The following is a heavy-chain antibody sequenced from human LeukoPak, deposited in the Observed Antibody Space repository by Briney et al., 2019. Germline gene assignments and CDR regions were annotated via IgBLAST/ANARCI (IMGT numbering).Heavy chain of an antibody. V-gene: IGHV4-59*08. CDR3: ARQKVKYYFDY. Sequence: SETLSLTCTVSGGSISSYYWSWIRQPPGKGLEWIGYIYYSGSTNYNPSHKSRVTISVDTSKNQFSLKLSSVTAADTAVYYCARQKVKYYFDYWGQGTLVTVSS. CDR2: IYYSGST. J-gene: IGHJ4*02. CDR1: GGSISSYY.